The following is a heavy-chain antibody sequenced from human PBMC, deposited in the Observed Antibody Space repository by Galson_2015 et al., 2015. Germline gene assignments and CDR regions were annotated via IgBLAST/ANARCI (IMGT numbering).Heavy chain of an antibody. CDR1: GFTVSSNY. CDR3: ARDVSNWGSYRPNYYYYMDV. D-gene: IGHD3-16*02. V-gene: IGHV3-53*01. CDR2: IYSGGST. J-gene: IGHJ6*03. Sequence: SLRLSCAASGFTVSSNYMSWVRQAPGKGLEWVSVIYSGGSTYYADSVKGRFTISRDNSKNTLYLQMNSLRAEDTAVYYCARDVSNWGSYRPNYYYYMDVWGKGTTVTVSS.